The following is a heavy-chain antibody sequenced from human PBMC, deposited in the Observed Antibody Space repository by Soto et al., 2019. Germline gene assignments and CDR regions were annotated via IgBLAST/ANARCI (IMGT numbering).Heavy chain of an antibody. Sequence: QITLKESGPTLVKPTQTLTLTCTFSGFSLSTSGVGVGWIRQPPGKALEWLALIYWDDDKRYSPSLKSRLTIXKXTXXNQVVLTMTNMDPVDTATYYCTRYFYVSGSLMRDYWGQGTLVTVSS. J-gene: IGHJ4*02. V-gene: IGHV2-5*02. CDR3: TRYFYVSGSLMRDY. CDR1: GFSLSTSGVG. CDR2: IYWDDDK. D-gene: IGHD3-10*01.